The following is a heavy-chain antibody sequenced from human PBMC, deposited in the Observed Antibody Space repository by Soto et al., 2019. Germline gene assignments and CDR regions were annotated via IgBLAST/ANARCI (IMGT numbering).Heavy chain of an antibody. CDR1: GVSISPYY. Sequence: QVQLQESGAGLVKPSETLSLTCTVSGVSISPYYWGWFRQPPGKGLEWMGYIYYAGSTSYHPSLKGRVTISLDTSKSQVSLKLSSVTAADTAVYYCARLGGYYQAFDTWGQGTLVTVSS. CDR3: ARLGGYYQAFDT. D-gene: IGHD3-22*01. J-gene: IGHJ4*02. V-gene: IGHV4-59*08. CDR2: IYYAGST.